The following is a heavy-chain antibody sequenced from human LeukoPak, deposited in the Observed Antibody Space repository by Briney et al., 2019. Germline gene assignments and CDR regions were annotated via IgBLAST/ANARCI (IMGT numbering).Heavy chain of an antibody. Sequence: GGSLRLSCAASGFTFSSYSMNWVRQAPGKGLEWVSSISSSSSYIYYADSVKGRFTISRDNAKNSLYLQMNSLRAEDTAVYYCARDPVIHSSSSSIFDHWGQGTLVTVSS. CDR3: ARDPVIHSSSSSIFDH. J-gene: IGHJ4*02. V-gene: IGHV3-21*01. CDR2: ISSSSSYI. CDR1: GFTFSSYS. D-gene: IGHD6-6*01.